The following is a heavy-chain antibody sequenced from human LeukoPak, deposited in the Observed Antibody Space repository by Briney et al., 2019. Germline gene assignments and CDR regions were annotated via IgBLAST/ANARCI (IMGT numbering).Heavy chain of an antibody. V-gene: IGHV4-59*01. CDR2: IYYSGST. Sequence: PSETLSLTCTVSGGSISSYYWSWIRQPPGKGLEWIGYIYYSGSTNYNPSLKSRVTISVDTSKNQFSLKLSSVTAADTAVYYCARVSTVTTYETLYYFDYWGQGTLVTVSS. CDR3: ARVSTVTTYETLYYFDY. D-gene: IGHD4-17*01. J-gene: IGHJ4*02. CDR1: GGSISSYY.